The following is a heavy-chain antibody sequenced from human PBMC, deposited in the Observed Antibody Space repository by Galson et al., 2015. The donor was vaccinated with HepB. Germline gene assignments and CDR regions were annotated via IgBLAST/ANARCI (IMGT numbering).Heavy chain of an antibody. CDR1: GGTFSSYA. V-gene: IGHV1-69*13. Sequence: VKVSCKASGGTFSSYAISWVRQAPGQGLEWMGGIIPIFGTANYAQKFQGRVTITADESTSTAYMELSSLRSEDTAVYYCAREACYGSGSYFDYWGQGTLVTVSS. CDR3: AREACYGSGSYFDY. CDR2: IIPIFGTA. J-gene: IGHJ4*02. D-gene: IGHD3-10*01.